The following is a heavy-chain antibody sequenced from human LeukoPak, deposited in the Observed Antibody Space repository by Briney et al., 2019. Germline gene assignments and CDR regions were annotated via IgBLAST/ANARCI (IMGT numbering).Heavy chain of an antibody. D-gene: IGHD2-15*01. Sequence: ASVKVSCKASGYTFTGYYMHWVRQAPGQGLEWMGWINPNSGGTNYAQKFQGRVTMTRDTSISTAYMELSRLRSDDTAVYYCARGQGVGVVVAATQYWGQGTLVTVSS. CDR3: ARGQGVGVVVAATQY. CDR2: INPNSGGT. V-gene: IGHV1-2*02. J-gene: IGHJ4*02. CDR1: GYTFTGYY.